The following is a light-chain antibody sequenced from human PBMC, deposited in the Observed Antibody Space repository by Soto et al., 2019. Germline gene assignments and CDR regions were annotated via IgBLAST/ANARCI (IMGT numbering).Light chain of an antibody. CDR3: QQYGRSLMWT. CDR1: QSVNNYY. Sequence: EIALTQSPCTLSLSPGERAPLSCRASQSVNNYYSAWHQQKPGQAPRLLIYVASSRATGIPDSFSGCGSGTDFPLTISRLEPEDFALHYCQQYGRSLMWTFGQGTKVDIK. J-gene: IGKJ1*01. CDR2: VAS. V-gene: IGKV3-20*01.